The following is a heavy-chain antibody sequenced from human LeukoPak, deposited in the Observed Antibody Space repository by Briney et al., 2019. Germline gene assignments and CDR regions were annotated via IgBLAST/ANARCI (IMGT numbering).Heavy chain of an antibody. CDR3: ARDISAVTTGDY. CDR1: GVSLSGYY. D-gene: IGHD4-17*01. J-gene: IGHJ4*02. V-gene: IGHV4-34*01. CDR2: INHSGST. Sequence: SETLSLTCVVYGVSLSGYYWSWIRQSPGKGLEWTGEINHSGSTTYNPSLKGRVTISVDTSKNQFSLKLSSVTAADTAVYYCARDISAVTTGDYWGQGTLVTVSS.